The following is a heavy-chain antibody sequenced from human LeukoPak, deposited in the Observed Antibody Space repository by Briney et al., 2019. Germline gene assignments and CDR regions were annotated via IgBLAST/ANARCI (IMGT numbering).Heavy chain of an antibody. CDR2: ISYDGSNK. Sequence: PGRSLRLSWAASGFTFSSYAMHWVRQAPGKGLEWVAVISYDGSNKYYADSVKGRFTISRDNSKNTLYLQMNSLRAEDTAVYYCARVGGGDWGQGTLVTVSS. CDR1: GFTFSSYA. V-gene: IGHV3-30-3*01. D-gene: IGHD1-26*01. CDR3: ARVGGGD. J-gene: IGHJ4*02.